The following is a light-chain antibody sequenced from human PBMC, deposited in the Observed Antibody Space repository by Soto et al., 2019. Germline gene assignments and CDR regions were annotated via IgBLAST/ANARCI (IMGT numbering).Light chain of an antibody. J-gene: IGKJ5*01. V-gene: IGKV1-39*01. Sequence: IHMTHSPSSLCASLGYRFTITFRASQGISSYLNWYQQKPGKAPRLLIYAASSLQSGVPSRFSGSGSGTEFTLTISSLQPDDFATYYCQQYNSFPLTFGQGTRLEIK. CDR3: QQYNSFPLT. CDR2: AAS. CDR1: QGISSY.